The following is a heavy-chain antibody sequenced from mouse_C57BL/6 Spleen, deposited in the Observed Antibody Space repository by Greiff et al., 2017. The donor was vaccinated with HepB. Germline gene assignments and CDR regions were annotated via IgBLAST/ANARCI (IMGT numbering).Heavy chain of an antibody. J-gene: IGHJ2*01. V-gene: IGHV1-15*01. Sequence: VQLQQSGAELVRPGASVTLSCKASGYTFTDYEMHWVKQTPVHGLDWIGAIDPETGGTAYNQKFKGKVILTADNSSSTAYMDLRSLTSEDSAVYSCTRGGDYWGQGTTLTVSS. CDR3: TRGGDY. CDR1: GYTFTDYE. CDR2: IDPETGGT.